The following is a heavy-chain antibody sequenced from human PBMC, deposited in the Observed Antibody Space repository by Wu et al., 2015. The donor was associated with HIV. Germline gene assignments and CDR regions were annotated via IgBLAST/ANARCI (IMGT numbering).Heavy chain of an antibody. Sequence: QVQLVQSGAEVKKPGSSVKVSCKASGGTFSSYAISWVRQAPGQGLEWMGGIIPIFGTANYAQKFQGRVTITADESTSTAYMELSSLRSEDTAVYYCATGTPYCSSTSCYKGGANYYYYYMDVWGKGTTVTVSS. CDR3: ATGTPYCSSTSCYKGGANYYYYYMDV. V-gene: IGHV1-69*12. CDR2: IIPIFGTA. CDR1: GGTFSSYA. J-gene: IGHJ6*03. D-gene: IGHD2-2*02.